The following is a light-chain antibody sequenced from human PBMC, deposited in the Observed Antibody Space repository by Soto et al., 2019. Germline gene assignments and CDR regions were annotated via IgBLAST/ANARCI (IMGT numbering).Light chain of an antibody. CDR2: EAS. J-gene: IGLJ1*01. CDR1: SSDVGSYNV. V-gene: IGLV2-14*02. Sequence: QSALTQPASVSGSPGQSITISCTGTSSDVGSYNVVSWYQQHPGKAPKLMIYEASYRPSGVSHRFSGSKFGNTASLTISGLQAEDEADYHCSSYSSGSTLYVFGTGTKLTVL. CDR3: SSYSSGSTLYV.